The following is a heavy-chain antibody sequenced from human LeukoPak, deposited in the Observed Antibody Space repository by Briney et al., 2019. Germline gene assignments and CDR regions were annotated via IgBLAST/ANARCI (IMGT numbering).Heavy chain of an antibody. D-gene: IGHD3-16*01. CDR2: ISGSGGST. Sequence: GGSLRLSCAASGFTFSSYAMSWVRQAPGKGLEWVSAISGSGGSTYYADSVKGRFTIPRDNSKNTLYLQMNSLRAEDTAVYYCASLTLSHYYYGMDVWGQGTTVTVSS. CDR3: ASLTLSHYYYGMDV. V-gene: IGHV3-23*01. CDR1: GFTFSSYA. J-gene: IGHJ6*02.